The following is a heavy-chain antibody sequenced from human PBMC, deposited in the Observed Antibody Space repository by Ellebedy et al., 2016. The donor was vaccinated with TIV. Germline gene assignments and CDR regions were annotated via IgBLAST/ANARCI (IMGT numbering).Heavy chain of an antibody. D-gene: IGHD4-17*01. CDR1: GGSFSDYY. Sequence: GSLRLSCAVYGGSFSDYYWSWIRQPPGKGLEWIGEINHSGSTNYNPSLKSRVTISVDTSKNQFSLKLSSVTAADTAVFYCASRVTKKIRDNWYLDLWGRGTLVTVSS. V-gene: IGHV4-34*01. CDR3: ASRVTKKIRDNWYLDL. J-gene: IGHJ2*01. CDR2: INHSGST.